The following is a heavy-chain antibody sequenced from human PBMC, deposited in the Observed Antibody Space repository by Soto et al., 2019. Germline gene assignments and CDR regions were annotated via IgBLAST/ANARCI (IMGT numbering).Heavy chain of an antibody. Sequence: SETLSLTCTVSGGSISSGGYYWSWIRQHPGKGLEWIGYIYYSGSTYYNPSLKSRVTISVDTSKNQFSLKLSSVTAADTAVFYCGRAPHAFYYYYYMDVWGKGTTVTV. CDR2: IYYSGST. CDR1: GGSISSGGYY. CDR3: GRAPHAFYYYYYMDV. V-gene: IGHV4-31*03. J-gene: IGHJ6*03.